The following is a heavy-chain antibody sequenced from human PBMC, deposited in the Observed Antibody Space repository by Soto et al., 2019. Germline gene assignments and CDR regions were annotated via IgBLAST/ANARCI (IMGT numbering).Heavy chain of an antibody. J-gene: IGHJ5*02. Sequence: ASVKVSCKASGYTFSNYGISWVRQAPGQRLEWMGWISAYNGNTNYPQNFQGRVTMTTDTSTSTAYMELRSLRSDDTAVYYCARDSCSITNCYYHWFDPWGLG. V-gene: IGHV1-18*04. CDR3: ARDSCSITNCYYHWFDP. CDR2: ISAYNGNT. D-gene: IGHD2-2*01. CDR1: GYTFSNYG.